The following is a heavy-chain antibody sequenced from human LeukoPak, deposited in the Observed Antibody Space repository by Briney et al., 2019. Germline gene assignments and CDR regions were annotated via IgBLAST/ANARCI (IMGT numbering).Heavy chain of an antibody. CDR1: GYTFTGYY. CDR2: INPNSGGT. J-gene: IGHJ4*02. D-gene: IGHD6-6*01. Sequence: AASVKVSCKASGYTFTGYYMHWVRQAPGQGLEWMGWINPNSGGTNYAQKFQGRVTMTRDTSISTAYMELSRLRSDDTAVYYCARDLGYSSSAYYFDYWGQGTLVAVSS. CDR3: ARDLGYSSSAYYFDY. V-gene: IGHV1-2*02.